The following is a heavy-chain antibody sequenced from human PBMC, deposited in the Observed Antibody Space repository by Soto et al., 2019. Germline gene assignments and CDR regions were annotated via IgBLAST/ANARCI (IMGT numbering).Heavy chain of an antibody. CDR2: IIPIFGTA. CDR1: ARTCSIYS. D-gene: IGHD5-12*01. J-gene: IGHJ6*02. Sequence: GKVGCKSSARTCSIYSIRRVLQSPIQWLEWMGGIIPIFGTANYAQKFQGRVTITADESTSTAYMELSSLRSEDTAVYYCARPSGYDQYFYSYYGIRVWRQG. CDR3: ARPSGYDQYFYSYYGIRV. V-gene: IGHV1-69*01.